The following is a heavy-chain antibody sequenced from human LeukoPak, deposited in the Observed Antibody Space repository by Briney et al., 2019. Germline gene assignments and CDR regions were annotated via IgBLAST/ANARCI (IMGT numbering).Heavy chain of an antibody. Sequence: SETLSLTCTVSGGSISSSSYYWGWIRQPPGKGLEWIGSIYYSGSTYYNPSLKSRVTISVDTSKNQFSLKLSSVTAADTAVYYCAREGGPYRPLDYSGQGTLVTVSS. J-gene: IGHJ4*02. V-gene: IGHV4-39*02. CDR3: AREGGPYRPLDY. CDR2: IYYSGST. CDR1: GGSISSSSYY.